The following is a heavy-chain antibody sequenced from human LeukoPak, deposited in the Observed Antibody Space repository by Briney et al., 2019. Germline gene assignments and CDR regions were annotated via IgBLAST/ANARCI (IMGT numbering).Heavy chain of an antibody. D-gene: IGHD3-9*01. V-gene: IGHV4-34*01. CDR3: ARAYDILTGYSLDY. CDR1: GGSFSGYY. J-gene: IGHJ4*02. CDR2: INHSGST. Sequence: SSETLSLTCAVYGGSFSGYYWSWIRQPPGKGLEWIGEINHSGSTNYNPSLKSRVTISVDTSTNQFSLKLSSVTAADTAVYYCARAYDILTGYSLDYWGQGTLVTVSS.